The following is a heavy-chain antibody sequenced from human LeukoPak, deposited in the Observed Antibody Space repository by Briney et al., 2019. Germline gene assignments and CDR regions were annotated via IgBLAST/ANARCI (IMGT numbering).Heavy chain of an antibody. CDR1: GFTFDDYG. D-gene: IGHD2-2*01. J-gene: IGHJ4*02. V-gene: IGHV3-7*01. CDR2: IKQDGSEK. CDR3: ARDGVVPAALDY. Sequence: GGSLRLSCAASGFTFDDYGMSWVRQAPGKGLEWVANIKQDGSEKYYVDSVKGRFTISRDNAKNSLYLQMNSLRAEDTAVYYCARDGVVPAALDYWGQGTLVTVSS.